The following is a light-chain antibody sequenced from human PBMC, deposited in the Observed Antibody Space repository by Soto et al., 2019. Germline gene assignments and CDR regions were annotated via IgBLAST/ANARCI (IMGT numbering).Light chain of an antibody. CDR2: EAS. J-gene: IGKJ1*01. Sequence: DIQMTQSPSTLSASLCEVFSITCRARQSSSRWLAWYQQKPGKAHKLLIYEASTLESGAPSRFSGGGSGTEFIITISSLQPDDFATYYCQQYNSYWTFGQGTEVDIK. CDR1: QSSSRW. V-gene: IGKV1-5*01. CDR3: QQYNSYWT.